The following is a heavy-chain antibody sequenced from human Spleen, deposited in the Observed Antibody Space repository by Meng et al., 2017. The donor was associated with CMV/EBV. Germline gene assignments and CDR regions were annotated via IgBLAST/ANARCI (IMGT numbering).Heavy chain of an antibody. J-gene: IGHJ5*02. CDR3: ARDRMLMGYCSGGSCRGFDP. Sequence: GESLKISCAASGFTFDDYGMSWVRQTPGKGLEWVSSIYWNGGSTGYADSVKGRFTISRDNAKNSLYLQMNSLRAEDTAVYYCARDRMLMGYCSGGSCRGFDPWGQGTLVTVSS. CDR1: GFTFDDYG. D-gene: IGHD2-15*01. V-gene: IGHV3-20*04. CDR2: IYWNGGST.